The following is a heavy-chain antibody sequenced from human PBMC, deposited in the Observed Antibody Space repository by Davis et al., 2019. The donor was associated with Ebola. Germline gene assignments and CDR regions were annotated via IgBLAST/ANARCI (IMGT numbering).Heavy chain of an antibody. V-gene: IGHV3-7*01. J-gene: IGHJ3*02. CDR3: AKDDMDI. Sequence: GESLKISCAASGFTFSSYWMGWVRQAPGRGLEGVASINQDGSEKYYVDSVKGRFSISRDNSKNTLYLQMNSLRAGDTAVYYCAKDDMDIWGQGTMVTVSS. CDR1: GFTFSSYW. CDR2: INQDGSEK.